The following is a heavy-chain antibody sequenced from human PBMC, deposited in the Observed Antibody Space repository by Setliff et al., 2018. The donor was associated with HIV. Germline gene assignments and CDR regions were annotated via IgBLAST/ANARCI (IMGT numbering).Heavy chain of an antibody. D-gene: IGHD5-18*01. CDR2: IIPIFGTA. V-gene: IGHV1-69*13. CDR1: GGTFSSYA. CDR3: VGLGYSFSHRWWFDP. J-gene: IGHJ5*02. Sequence: SVKVSCKASGGTFSSYAISWVRQAPGQGLEWMGGIIPIFGTANYAQKFQGRLTITADESTSTAYMELSSLRSEDTAVYYCVGLGYSFSHRWWFDPWGQGTLVTVSS.